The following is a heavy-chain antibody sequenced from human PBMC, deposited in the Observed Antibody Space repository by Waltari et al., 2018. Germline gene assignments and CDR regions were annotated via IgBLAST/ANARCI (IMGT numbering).Heavy chain of an antibody. J-gene: IGHJ5*02. CDR1: GFTFSRFW. Sequence: EVLLVESGGGLVQPGGSLRLSCAASGFTFSRFWMHWVRQAPGKGLAWVSRTNGDGSITSYAESVKGRFTISRDNAKSTLYLQLNSLRAEDTAVYYCASDLAGPKDRWGQGTLVTVSS. CDR3: ASDLAGPKDR. V-gene: IGHV3-74*01. CDR2: TNGDGSIT.